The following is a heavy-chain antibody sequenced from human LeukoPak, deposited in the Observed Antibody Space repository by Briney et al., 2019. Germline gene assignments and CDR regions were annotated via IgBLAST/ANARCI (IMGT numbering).Heavy chain of an antibody. CDR1: GYSISSGYY. V-gene: IGHV4-4*07. CDR3: ARTYGSGSYYHK. CDR2: IYTSGST. Sequence: SETLSLTCTVSGYSISSGYYWGWIRQPAGKGLEWIGRIYTSGSTNYNPSLKSRVTMSVDASKNQFSLKLSSVTAADTAVYYCARTYGSGSYYHKWGQGTLVTVSS. D-gene: IGHD3-10*01. J-gene: IGHJ4*02.